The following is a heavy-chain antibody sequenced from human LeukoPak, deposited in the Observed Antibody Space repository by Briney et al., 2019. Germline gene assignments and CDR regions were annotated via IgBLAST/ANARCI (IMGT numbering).Heavy chain of an antibody. Sequence: GRSLRLSCAASGFTFSSYGMHWVRQAPGKGLEWVAVISYDGSNKYYSDSVKGRFTISRDNSKNTLYLQMNSLRAEDTAVYYCARDLEGCSGGSCLMDVWGQGTTVTVSS. CDR3: ARDLEGCSGGSCLMDV. V-gene: IGHV3-30*03. CDR2: ISYDGSNK. D-gene: IGHD2-15*01. J-gene: IGHJ6*02. CDR1: GFTFSSYG.